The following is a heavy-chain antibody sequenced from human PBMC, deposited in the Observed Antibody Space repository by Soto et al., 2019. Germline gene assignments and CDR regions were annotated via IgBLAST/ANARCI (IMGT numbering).Heavy chain of an antibody. D-gene: IGHD3-16*01. CDR2: ISDGDGAT. J-gene: IGHJ4*02. V-gene: IGHV3-23*01. Sequence: EVHLLESGGGLVQPGGSLRLSCAASGFAFSDYAMTWVRQSPGKGLEGVSDISDGDGATPYADSVKGRFTISRDDSKNTLYLQMDSLRAEDAAVYYCAKGRTFFDFWGQGTLVTVSS. CDR1: GFAFSDYA. CDR3: AKGRTFFDF.